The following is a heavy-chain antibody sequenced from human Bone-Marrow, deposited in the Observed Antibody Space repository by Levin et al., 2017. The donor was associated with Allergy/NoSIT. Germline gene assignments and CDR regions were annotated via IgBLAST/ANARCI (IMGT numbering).Heavy chain of an antibody. D-gene: IGHD2-2*02. J-gene: IGHJ1*01. CDR3: ARPQSRCTSCYTGGQGAEYFQH. V-gene: IGHV3-48*03. CDR1: GFTFSSYE. CDR2: ISSSGSTI. Sequence: GGSLRLSCAASGFTFSSYEMNWVRQAPGKGLEWVSYISSSGSTIYYADSVKGRFTISRDNAKNSLYLQMNSLRAEDTAVYYCARPQSRCTSCYTGGQGAEYFQHWGQGTLVTVSS.